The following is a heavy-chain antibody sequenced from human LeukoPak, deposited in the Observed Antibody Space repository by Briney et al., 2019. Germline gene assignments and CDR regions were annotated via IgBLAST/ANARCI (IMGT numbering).Heavy chain of an antibody. V-gene: IGHV3-66*02. CDR2: IYSGGST. D-gene: IGHD5-12*01. Sequence: GGSLRLSCAASGFTVSNNYMTWVRQAPGKGLEWVSVIYSGGSTYYADSVKGRFTISRDNSKNALYLQMNTLRAEDTAVYYCARARLLDYYYYYMDVWGKGTMVTVSS. CDR3: ARARLLDYYYYYMDV. CDR1: GFTVSNNY. J-gene: IGHJ6*03.